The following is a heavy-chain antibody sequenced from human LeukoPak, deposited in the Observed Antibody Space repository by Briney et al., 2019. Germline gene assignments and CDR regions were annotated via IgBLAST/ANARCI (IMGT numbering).Heavy chain of an antibody. CDR1: GGSISSYY. Sequence: SETLSLTCTVSGGSISSYYWSWIRQPPGKGLEWIGYIYYSGSTNYNPSLKSRVTISVDTSKNQFSLKLSSVTAAGTAVYYCASSAAEYLYYFDYWGQGTLVTVSS. CDR3: ASSAAEYLYYFDY. J-gene: IGHJ4*02. V-gene: IGHV4-59*12. D-gene: IGHD6-13*01. CDR2: IYYSGST.